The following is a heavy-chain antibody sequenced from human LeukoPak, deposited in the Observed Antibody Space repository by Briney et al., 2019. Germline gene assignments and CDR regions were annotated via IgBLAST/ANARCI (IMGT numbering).Heavy chain of an antibody. CDR1: GYTFTSYG. Sequence: ASVKVSCKASGYTFTSYGISWVRQAPGQGLEWMGWISAYNGNTNYAQKLQGRVTMTTDTSTSTAYMELRRLRSDDTAVYYCAREGSYYDSSGYDIWGQGTMVTVSS. CDR3: AREGSYYDSSGYDI. D-gene: IGHD3-22*01. J-gene: IGHJ3*02. CDR2: ISAYNGNT. V-gene: IGHV1-18*01.